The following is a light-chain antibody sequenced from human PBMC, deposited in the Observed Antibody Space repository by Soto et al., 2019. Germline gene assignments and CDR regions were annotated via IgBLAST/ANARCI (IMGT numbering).Light chain of an antibody. V-gene: IGKV1-12*01. CDR2: AAS. Sequence: DIQMTQSPSFVSASVGDTVTITCRASQGISSWLAWYQHKPGRAPKLLIHAASNLESGVPSRFSGSGSGTDFTLTISSLQPEDFATYYRQQTTSFPLTFGGGTKVEIK. CDR1: QGISSW. J-gene: IGKJ4*01. CDR3: QQTTSFPLT.